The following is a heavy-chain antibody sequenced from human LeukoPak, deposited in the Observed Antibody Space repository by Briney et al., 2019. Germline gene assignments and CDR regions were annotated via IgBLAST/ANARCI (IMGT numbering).Heavy chain of an antibody. V-gene: IGHV4-34*01. CDR3: ARGSRGLSSSWYLSLYWFDP. D-gene: IGHD6-13*01. CDR1: GGSFSGYY. J-gene: IGHJ5*02. CDR2: INHSGST. Sequence: PSDTLSLTCAVYGGSFSGYYWSWIRQPPGNGLKWSGEINHSGSTNYNPSLKSRVTISVDTSKNQFSLKLSSVTAADTAVYYCARGSRGLSSSWYLSLYWFDPWGQGTLVTVSS.